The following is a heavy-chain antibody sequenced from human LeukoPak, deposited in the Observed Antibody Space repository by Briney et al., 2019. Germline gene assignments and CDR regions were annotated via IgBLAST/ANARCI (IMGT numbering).Heavy chain of an antibody. J-gene: IGHJ6*03. CDR2: IKQDGSEK. CDR1: GFTFSNYW. Sequence: GGSLRLSCVASGFTFSNYWLTWVRQAPGKGLECVANIKQDGSEKSYVDSVKGRFTISRDNAKNSVYLQMNNLRVEDTAVYYCARDHVGGKYYYMDVWGKGTTVTVSS. CDR3: ARDHVGGKYYYMDV. D-gene: IGHD3-16*01. V-gene: IGHV3-7*01.